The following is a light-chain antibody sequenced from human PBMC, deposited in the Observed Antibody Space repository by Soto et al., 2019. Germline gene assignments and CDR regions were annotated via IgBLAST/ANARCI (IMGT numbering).Light chain of an antibody. CDR3: QQYNFWPPLT. V-gene: IGKV3-15*01. Sequence: EIVMTQSPATLSVSPGERATLSCRASQSVNSNLAWYRQKPGQAPRLLISYASTRATGVPARCSGSGSGTEFTLTISSLQSEDSGIYYCQQYNFWPPLTFGGGTKVEIK. CDR2: YAS. CDR1: QSVNSN. J-gene: IGKJ4*01.